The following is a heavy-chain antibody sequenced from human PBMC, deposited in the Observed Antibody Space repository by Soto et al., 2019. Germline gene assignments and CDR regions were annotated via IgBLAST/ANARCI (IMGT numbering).Heavy chain of an antibody. CDR2: IIPIFGTA. D-gene: IGHD6-13*01. CDR3: ATPGRTYSSSWYDYYYGMDV. V-gene: IGHV1-69*12. CDR1: GGTFSSYA. J-gene: IGHJ6*02. Sequence: QVQLVQSGAEVKKPGSSVKVSCKASGGTFSSYAISWVRQAPGQGLEWMGGIIPIFGTANYAQKFQGRVTITADESTSTAYMELSSLRSEDTAVYYCATPGRTYSSSWYDYYYGMDVWGQGTTVTVSS.